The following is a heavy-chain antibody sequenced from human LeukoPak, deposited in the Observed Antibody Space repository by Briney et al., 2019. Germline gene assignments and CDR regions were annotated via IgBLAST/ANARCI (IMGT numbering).Heavy chain of an antibody. V-gene: IGHV3-11*05. CDR3: VRDWRSSGCFDY. Sequence: PGGSLRLSCAASGFTLSDYYMSWIRQAPGKGLEWVSYISPSSSYTNYADSVKGRFTISRDNAKSSLYLQMNSLRAEDTAMYYCVRDWRSSGCFDYWGQGALVTVSS. D-gene: IGHD6-19*01. CDR2: ISPSSSYT. J-gene: IGHJ4*02. CDR1: GFTLSDYY.